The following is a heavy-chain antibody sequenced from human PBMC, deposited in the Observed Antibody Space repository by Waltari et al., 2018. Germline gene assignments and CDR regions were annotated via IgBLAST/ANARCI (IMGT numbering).Heavy chain of an antibody. Sequence: QVQLVESGGGVVQPGRSLRLSCGASGFIFSSYAMHWVRQAPGKGLEWVAVIAYDGGNKSYTDSGKGRFTISRENSKNTVYLQMNSLRPEDTAVYYCARDSAAVTHIGSGFDHWGQGTLVTVSS. CDR3: ARDSAAVTHIGSGFDH. V-gene: IGHV3-30-3*01. D-gene: IGHD4-17*01. CDR2: IAYDGGNK. J-gene: IGHJ4*02. CDR1: GFIFSSYA.